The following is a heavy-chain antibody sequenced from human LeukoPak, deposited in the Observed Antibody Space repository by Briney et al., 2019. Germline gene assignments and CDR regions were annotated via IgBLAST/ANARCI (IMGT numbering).Heavy chain of an antibody. CDR3: AKALDYYGSGSYQFDY. Sequence: PGGSLRLSCAASGFTVSSNYMSWVRQAPGKGLEWVSAISGSGGSTYYADSVKGRFTISRDNSKNTLYLQMNSLRAEDTAVYYCAKALDYYGSGSYQFDYWGQGTLVTVSS. D-gene: IGHD3-10*01. J-gene: IGHJ4*02. V-gene: IGHV3-23*01. CDR1: GFTVSSNY. CDR2: ISGSGGST.